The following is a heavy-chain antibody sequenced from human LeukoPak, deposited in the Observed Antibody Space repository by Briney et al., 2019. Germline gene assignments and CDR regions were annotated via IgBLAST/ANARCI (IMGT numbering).Heavy chain of an antibody. CDR3: ARVRSGYSHENYFDY. J-gene: IGHJ4*02. V-gene: IGHV3-48*03. CDR2: ISGSGSTI. D-gene: IGHD5-18*01. CDR1: GFTFSNYE. Sequence: PGGSLLLSCAASGFTFSNYEMNWVRQAPGKGLERVSYISGSGSTIYYADSGKGRFTISRDNAKDSLYLQMNSLRAEDTAVYYCARVRSGYSHENYFDYWGQGTLVTVSS.